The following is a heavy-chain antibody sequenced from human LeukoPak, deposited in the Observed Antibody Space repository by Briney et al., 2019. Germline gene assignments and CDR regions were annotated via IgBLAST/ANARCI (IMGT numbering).Heavy chain of an antibody. V-gene: IGHV1-24*01. J-gene: IGHJ4*02. D-gene: IGHD3-22*01. Sequence: ASVKVSCKVSGYTLTEISMHWVRQTPGKGLEWMGGFDPEEGETIYAQTFLGRIALTEDTSTDTAYMELSRLRSNDTAVYYCTSGGEAQGLLQYDTLDYWGQGTLVSVSS. CDR1: GYTLTEIS. CDR3: TSGGEAQGLLQYDTLDY. CDR2: FDPEEGET.